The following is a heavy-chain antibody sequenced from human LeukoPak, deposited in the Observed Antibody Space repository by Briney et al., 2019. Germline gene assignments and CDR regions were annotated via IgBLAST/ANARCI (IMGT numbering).Heavy chain of an antibody. CDR1: RYTPQRFD. Sequence: GASVKVSCTAPRYTPQRFDISCGPQTPGQGLEWMAWIGGYEGYQGNTLYAQKFQGRVSITTATATSTAYMELRSLRSDDTAVYYCARDLLNFNDANGSYRDFAAGGQATLVTVSS. CDR2: IGGYEGYQGNT. CDR3: ARDLLNFNDANGSYRDFAA. V-gene: IGHV1-18*01. D-gene: IGHD3-3*01. J-gene: IGHJ5*02.